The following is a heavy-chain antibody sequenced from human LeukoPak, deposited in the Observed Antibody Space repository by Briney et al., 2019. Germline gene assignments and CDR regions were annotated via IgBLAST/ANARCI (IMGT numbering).Heavy chain of an antibody. Sequence: SETLSLTCTVSGGSISSYYWSWIRQPPGKGLEWIGYIYYSGSTNYNPSLKSRVTISVDTSKNQFSLKLSSVTAADTAVYYCARQYSSSWGYFDYWGQGTLVTVSS. CDR2: IYYSGST. D-gene: IGHD6-13*01. J-gene: IGHJ4*02. CDR1: GGSISSYY. V-gene: IGHV4-59*08. CDR3: ARQYSSSWGYFDY.